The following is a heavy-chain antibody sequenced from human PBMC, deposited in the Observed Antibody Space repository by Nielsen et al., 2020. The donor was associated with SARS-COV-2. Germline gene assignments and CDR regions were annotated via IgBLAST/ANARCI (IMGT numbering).Heavy chain of an antibody. J-gene: IGHJ4*02. V-gene: IGHV5-10-1*01. D-gene: IGHD6-13*01. CDR3: AAHSSSWSYFDY. CDR2: IDPSDSYT. Sequence: GESLKISCKGSGYSFTSYWISWVRQMPGKGLEWMGRIDPSDSYTNYSPSFQGHVTISADKSISTAYLQWSSLKASDTAMYYCAAHSSSWSYFDYWGQGILVTVSS. CDR1: GYSFTSYW.